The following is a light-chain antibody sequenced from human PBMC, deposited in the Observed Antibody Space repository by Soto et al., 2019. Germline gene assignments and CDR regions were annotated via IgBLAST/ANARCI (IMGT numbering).Light chain of an antibody. V-gene: IGKV1-5*03. CDR1: QTISSW. CDR3: QQYTDYPGT. Sequence: DIQMTQSPSTLSGSVGDRVTITCRASQTISSWLAWYQQKPGKAPKLLIYKASTLKSGVPSRFSGSGSGTEFTLTISGLQPDDFATYYCQQYTDYPGTFGQGTKVDIK. CDR2: KAS. J-gene: IGKJ1*01.